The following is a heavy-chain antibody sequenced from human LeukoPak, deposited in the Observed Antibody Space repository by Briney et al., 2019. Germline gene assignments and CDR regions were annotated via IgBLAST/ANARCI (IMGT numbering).Heavy chain of an antibody. CDR1: GHTFTGSL. CDR3: ARGGDIIIEPAAH. D-gene: IGHD2-2*01. J-gene: IGHJ4*02. Sequence: ASVKVSCKASGHTFTGSLMHWVRQAPGQRLEWVGWINAGNGNTKYSQKFQGRVTITRDTFASTTYMELSSLRSEDTAVYYCARGGDIIIEPAAHWGQGALVTVSS. CDR2: INAGNGNT. V-gene: IGHV1-3*01.